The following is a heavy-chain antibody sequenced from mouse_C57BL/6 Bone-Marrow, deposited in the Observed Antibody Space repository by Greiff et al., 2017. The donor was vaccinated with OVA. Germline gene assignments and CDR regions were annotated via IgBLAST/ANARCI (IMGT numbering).Heavy chain of an antibody. CDR1: GYTFTEYT. CDR3: ARHEDLLYGNYSAWFAY. CDR2: FYPGSGSI. V-gene: IGHV1-62-2*01. D-gene: IGHD2-10*02. Sequence: VQLQQSGAELVKPGASVKLSCKASGYTFTEYTIHWVKQRPGQGLEWIGWFYPGSGSIKYNEKFKDKATLTADKSSSTVYMELSRLTSEDSAVXFCARHEDLLYGNYSAWFAYWGQGTLVTVSA. J-gene: IGHJ3*01.